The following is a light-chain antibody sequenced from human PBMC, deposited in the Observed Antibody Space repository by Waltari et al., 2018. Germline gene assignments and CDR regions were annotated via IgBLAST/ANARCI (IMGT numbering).Light chain of an antibody. Sequence: QSVLTQPPSVSGAPGQRVPISCTGSSSTIRAGSGVHWYQQLPGTAPKLLIYDDNSRPSGVPDRFSGSKSGTSASLAITGLQAEDAADYYCQSYDYRLSGSVVFGGGTKLTVL. CDR2: DDN. V-gene: IGLV1-40*01. CDR3: QSYDYRLSGSVV. J-gene: IGLJ2*01. CDR1: SSTIRAGSG.